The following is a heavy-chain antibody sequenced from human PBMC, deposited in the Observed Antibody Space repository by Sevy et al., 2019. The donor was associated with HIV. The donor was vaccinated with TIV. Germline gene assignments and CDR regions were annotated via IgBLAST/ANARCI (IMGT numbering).Heavy chain of an antibody. CDR2: INHSGST. CDR1: GGSFSGYY. Sequence: SETLSLTCAVYGGSFSGYYWSWIRQPPGKGLEWIGEINHSGSTNYNPSLKSRVTISVDTSKNQFSLKLSSVTAADTAVYYCVRERYYDFWSGYYRPANYYGMDVWGQGTTVTVSS. V-gene: IGHV4-34*01. CDR3: VRERYYDFWSGYYRPANYYGMDV. J-gene: IGHJ6*02. D-gene: IGHD3-3*01.